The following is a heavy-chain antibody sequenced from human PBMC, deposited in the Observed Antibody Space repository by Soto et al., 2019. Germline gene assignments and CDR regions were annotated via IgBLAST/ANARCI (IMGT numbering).Heavy chain of an antibody. CDR1: GFTFSSYA. V-gene: IGHV3-23*01. D-gene: IGHD3-22*01. CDR2: ISGSGGST. CDR3: AKDRHGDYYDSSGYYRYFDY. Sequence: GGSLRLSCAASGFTFSSYAMSWVRQAPGKGLEWVSAISGSGGSTYYADSVKGRFTISRDNSKNTLYLQMNSLRAEDTAVYYCAKDRHGDYYDSSGYYRYFDYWGQGTLVTVSS. J-gene: IGHJ4*02.